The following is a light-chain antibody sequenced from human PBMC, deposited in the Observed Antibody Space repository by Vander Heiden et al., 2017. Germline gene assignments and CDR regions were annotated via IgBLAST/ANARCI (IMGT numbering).Light chain of an antibody. J-gene: IGKJ2*01. CDR1: QSVSSN. CDR2: GAS. Sequence: EIVMTQSLATLSVSPGERATLSRRASQSVSSNLAWYQQTPGQAPRLLIYGASTKATGIPARFSGSGSGTEYTLTISSLQSEDFAVYYCQQYNNWPYTFGQGTKLEIK. CDR3: QQYNNWPYT. V-gene: IGKV3D-15*01.